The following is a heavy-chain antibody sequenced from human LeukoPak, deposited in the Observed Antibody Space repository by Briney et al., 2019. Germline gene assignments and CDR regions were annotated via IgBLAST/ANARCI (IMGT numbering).Heavy chain of an antibody. V-gene: IGHV1-2*06. CDR3: ATPHPYCSGGSCYSLLDY. CDR1: GYTFTGYH. J-gene: IGHJ4*02. D-gene: IGHD2-15*01. Sequence: ASVKVSCKASGYTFTGYHMHWVRQAPGQGLEWMGRINPNSGDTNYAQNFQGRVTMTRDTSISTAYMELSSLRSEDTAVYYCATPHPYCSGGSCYSLLDYWGQGTLVTVSS. CDR2: INPNSGDT.